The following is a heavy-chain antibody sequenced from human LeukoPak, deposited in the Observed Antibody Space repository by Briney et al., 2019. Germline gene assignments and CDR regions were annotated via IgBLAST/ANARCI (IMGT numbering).Heavy chain of an antibody. Sequence: SETLSLTCTVSGGSISSYYWSWIRQPPGKGLEWIGYIYYSGSTNYNPSLKSRVTISVDTSKNQFSLKLSSVTAVDTAVYYCARFSDRYYYGMDVWGQGTTVTVSS. D-gene: IGHD2/OR15-2a*01. CDR1: GGSISSYY. V-gene: IGHV4-59*01. J-gene: IGHJ6*02. CDR3: ARFSDRYYYGMDV. CDR2: IYYSGST.